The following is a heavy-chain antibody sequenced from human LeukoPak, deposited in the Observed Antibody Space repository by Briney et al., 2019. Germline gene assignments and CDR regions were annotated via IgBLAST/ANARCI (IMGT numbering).Heavy chain of an antibody. CDR1: GFTFSNYA. CDR3: AKDGTPYYYDSSGSPYYFDY. Sequence: GGSLRLSCAASGFTFSNYAMSWVRQAPGKGLEWVSAISGFGGSTYYADSVKGRFTISRDNSKNTLYLQMNSLRAEDTAVYYCAKDGTPYYYDSSGSPYYFDYWGQGTLVTVSS. V-gene: IGHV3-23*01. D-gene: IGHD3-22*01. J-gene: IGHJ4*02. CDR2: ISGFGGST.